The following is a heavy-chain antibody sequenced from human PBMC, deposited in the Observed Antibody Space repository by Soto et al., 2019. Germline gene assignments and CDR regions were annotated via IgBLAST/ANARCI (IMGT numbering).Heavy chain of an antibody. CDR3: ARDLDGDDYFDY. J-gene: IGHJ4*02. CDR1: GYTFTGYY. V-gene: IGHV1-2*02. Sequence: APVKVSCKASGYTFTGYYMHWVRQAPGQGLEWMGWMSPKSGGTSIAQKFQGRVTMTRDTSISTAYMEVSRLRSDDTAVYYCARDLDGDDYFDYWGQGTLVTVSS. CDR2: MSPKSGGT. D-gene: IGHD3-3*01.